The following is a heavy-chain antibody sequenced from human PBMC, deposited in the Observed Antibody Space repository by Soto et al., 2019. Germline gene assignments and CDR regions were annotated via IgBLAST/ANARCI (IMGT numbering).Heavy chain of an antibody. V-gene: IGHV5-51*01. CDR1: GYSFTNYC. CDR3: ARHPNGDYDVMDV. Sequence: GESLKISCNGSGYSFTNYCIGWVRQMPGKGLEWMGILYPGDSETRYSPSFQGQVTISADKSISTAYLQWSSLKASDTAMYYCARHPNGDYDVMDVWGQGTTVTVSS. D-gene: IGHD4-17*01. CDR2: LYPGDSET. J-gene: IGHJ6*02.